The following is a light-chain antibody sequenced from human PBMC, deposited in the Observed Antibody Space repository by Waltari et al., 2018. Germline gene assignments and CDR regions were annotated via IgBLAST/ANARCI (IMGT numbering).Light chain of an antibody. CDR1: SSNIGSNY. Sequence: QPVLTQPPSASGTPGQRVTISCSGSSSNIGSNYVYWYQQPPGTAPKLLIYRNNQRPSGVPYRFSGSKSGTSASLAISGLRSEDEADYYCAAWDDSLSGRVFGGGTKLTVL. CDR3: AAWDDSLSGRV. CDR2: RNN. V-gene: IGLV1-47*01. J-gene: IGLJ3*02.